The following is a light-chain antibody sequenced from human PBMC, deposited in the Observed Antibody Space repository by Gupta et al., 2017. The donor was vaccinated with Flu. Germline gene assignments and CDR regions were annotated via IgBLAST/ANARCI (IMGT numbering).Light chain of an antibody. CDR2: SNN. CDR3: AAWDDSLKNWV. Sequence: QSVLTQPPSASGPPGQRVTISCSGSSSNIGSNTVNWYQQLPGTAPKLLIYSNNQRPSGVPDRFSGSKSGTSASLAISGLQSEDEADYYCAAWDDSLKNWVFGGGTKLTVL. J-gene: IGLJ3*02. CDR1: SSNIGSNT. V-gene: IGLV1-44*01.